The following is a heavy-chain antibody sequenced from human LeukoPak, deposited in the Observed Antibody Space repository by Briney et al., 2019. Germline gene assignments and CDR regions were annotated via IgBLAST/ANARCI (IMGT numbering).Heavy chain of an antibody. D-gene: IGHD3-22*01. CDR2: ISSSSSYI. J-gene: IGHJ4*02. CDR3: ARVSHYYDSSGYLHY. CDR1: GFTFSSYS. V-gene: IGHV3-21*01. Sequence: GGSLRLSCAASGFTFSSYSMNWVRQAPGKGLEWVSSISSSSSYIYYADSVKGRFTISRDNAKNSLYLQMNSLRAEDTAVYYCARVSHYYDSSGYLHYWGQGTLVTVSS.